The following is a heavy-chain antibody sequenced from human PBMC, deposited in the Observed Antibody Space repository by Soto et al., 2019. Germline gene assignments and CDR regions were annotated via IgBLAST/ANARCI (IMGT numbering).Heavy chain of an antibody. CDR2: IYYSGST. Sequence: SETLSLTCTVSGGSVSSGSYYWSWTRQPPGKGLEWIGYIYYSGSTNYNPSLKRRVTIPGDTSKNQFLLKLSSVTAADTAVYYCAREVKDIVVVPAARGIDRRRDYYYGRGVWGQGTTVTVSS. CDR3: AREVKDIVVVPAARGIDRRRDYYYGRGV. J-gene: IGHJ6*01. V-gene: IGHV4-61*01. CDR1: GGSVSSGSYY. D-gene: IGHD2-2*01.